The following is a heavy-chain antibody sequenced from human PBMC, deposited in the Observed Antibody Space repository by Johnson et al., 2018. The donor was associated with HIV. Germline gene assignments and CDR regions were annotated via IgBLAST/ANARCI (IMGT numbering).Heavy chain of an antibody. CDR1: GFTVSSNY. V-gene: IGHV3-74*01. D-gene: IGHD3-10*01. CDR3: ARERHYYGSVRPRERQGDAFDI. CDR2: INSDGSST. J-gene: IGHJ3*02. Sequence: VQLVESGGNVVQPGRSLRLSCAASGFTVSSNYMSWVRQAPGKGLEWVSRINSDGSSTSYADSVKGRFTISRDNAKNTLYLQMNSLRAEDTAVYFCARERHYYGSVRPRERQGDAFDIWGQGTMVTVAS.